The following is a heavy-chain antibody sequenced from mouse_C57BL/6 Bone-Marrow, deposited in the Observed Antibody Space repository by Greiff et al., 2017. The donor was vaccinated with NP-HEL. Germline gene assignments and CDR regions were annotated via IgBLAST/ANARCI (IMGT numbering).Heavy chain of an antibody. Sequence: QVHVKQPGAELVKPGASVKLSCKASGYTFTSYWMHWVKQRPGQGLEWIGMIHPNSGSTNYNEKFKSKATLTVDKSSSTAYMQLSSLTSEDSAVYYCARPLDPGSSYGYWGQGTTLTVSS. V-gene: IGHV1-64*01. J-gene: IGHJ2*01. CDR2: IHPNSGST. CDR1: GYTFTSYW. D-gene: IGHD1-1*01. CDR3: ARPLDPGSSYGY.